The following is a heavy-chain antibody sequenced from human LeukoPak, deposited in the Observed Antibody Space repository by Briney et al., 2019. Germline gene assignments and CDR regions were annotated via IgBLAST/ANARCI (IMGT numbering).Heavy chain of an antibody. V-gene: IGHV4-59*01. CDR3: ARPVKYYDILTGYWAGWFDP. J-gene: IGHJ5*02. CDR2: VYYSGST. Sequence: SETLSLTCTVSGGSISSYYWSWIRQPPGKGLEWIGYVYYSGSTNYNPSLKSRVTISVDTSKNQFSLKLSSVTAADTAVYYCARPVKYYDILTGYWAGWFDPWGQGTLVTVSS. D-gene: IGHD3-9*01. CDR1: GGSISSYY.